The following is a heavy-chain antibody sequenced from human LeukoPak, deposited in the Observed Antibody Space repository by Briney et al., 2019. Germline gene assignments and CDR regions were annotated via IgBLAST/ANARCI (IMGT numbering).Heavy chain of an antibody. Sequence: PGGSLRLSCAASGFTFDDYAMHWVRQAPGKGLEWVSGISWKSGSIGYADSVKGRFTISRDNAKNSLYLQMNSLRAEDTALYYCAKGGSSNWYNWFDPWGQGTLVTVSS. CDR2: ISWKSGSI. CDR3: AKGGSSNWYNWFDP. V-gene: IGHV3-9*01. D-gene: IGHD6-13*01. J-gene: IGHJ5*02. CDR1: GFTFDDYA.